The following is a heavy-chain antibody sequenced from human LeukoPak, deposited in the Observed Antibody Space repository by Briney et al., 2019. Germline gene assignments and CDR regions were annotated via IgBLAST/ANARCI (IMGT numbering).Heavy chain of an antibody. J-gene: IGHJ4*02. V-gene: IGHV4-59*01. CDR2: IYYSGST. Sequence: PSETLSLTCTVSCGSMTGYYWSWVRRPPGKGLECIGYIYYSGSTNYSPSLKSRVTMSVATSKNQFSLKLSSVTAADTAVYYCARVLYGEVVDYWGQGTLVTVSS. D-gene: IGHD4-17*01. CDR3: ARVLYGEVVDY. CDR1: CGSMTGYY.